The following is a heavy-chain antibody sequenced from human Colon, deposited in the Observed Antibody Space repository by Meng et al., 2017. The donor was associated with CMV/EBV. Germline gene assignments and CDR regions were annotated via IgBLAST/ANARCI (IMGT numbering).Heavy chain of an antibody. D-gene: IGHD4-23*01. CDR2: ISGSGGST. CDR1: GFTFSSYA. V-gene: IGHV3-23*01. Sequence: GESLKISCAASGFTFSSYAMSWVRQAPGKGLEWVSAISGSGGSTYYADSVKGRFTISRDNSKNTLYLQMNSLRAEDTAVYYRARPYGGNSQGAFDIWGQGTMVTVSS. CDR3: ARPYGGNSQGAFDI. J-gene: IGHJ3*02.